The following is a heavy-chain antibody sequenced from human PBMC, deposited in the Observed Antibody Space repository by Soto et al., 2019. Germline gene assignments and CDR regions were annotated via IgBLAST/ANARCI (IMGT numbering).Heavy chain of an antibody. CDR2: VRSRPNNYAT. CDR1: GFSFSTSA. D-gene: IGHD2-2*01. J-gene: IGHJ6*03. V-gene: IGHV3-73*01. CDR3: TRFRSTDNYYMDV. Sequence: VQLVESGGGLVQPGGSLKLSCAASGFSFSTSAMHWVRQASGKGLEWVGRVRSRPNNYATAYAASVRGRFTISRDDSKNTAYLQMNSLKTEDTAVYYCTRFRSTDNYYMDVWGKGTTVTVSS.